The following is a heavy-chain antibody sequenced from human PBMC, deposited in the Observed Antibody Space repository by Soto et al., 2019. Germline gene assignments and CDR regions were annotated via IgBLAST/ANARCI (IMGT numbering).Heavy chain of an antibody. CDR2: INPNIGVT. CDR1: GFTLTGYY. D-gene: IGHD1-1*01. Sequence: QVQLVQSGAEVKKPGASVKVSCKASGFTLTGYYIHWVRQAPGQGLEWMGWINPNIGVTKFVQKFQGRVIMSRDTSLSTAYMELSSLRSDDTAVYYCARGAGGGEYYYFDYWGQGTLVTVSS. J-gene: IGHJ4*02. V-gene: IGHV1-2*02. CDR3: ARGAGGGEYYYFDY.